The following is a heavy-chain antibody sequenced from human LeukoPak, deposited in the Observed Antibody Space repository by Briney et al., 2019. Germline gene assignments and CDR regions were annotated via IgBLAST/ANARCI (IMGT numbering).Heavy chain of an antibody. CDR3: ARDRGVFGVVEAVDY. CDR2: ISGSGGST. J-gene: IGHJ4*02. CDR1: GFTFSSYG. Sequence: PGGTLRLSCAASGFTFSSYGMSWVRQAPGKGLEWVSAISGSGGSTYYADSVKGRFTISRDNSKNTLYLQMNSLRAEDTAVYYCARDRGVFGVVEAVDYWGQGTLVTVSS. V-gene: IGHV3-23*01. D-gene: IGHD3-3*01.